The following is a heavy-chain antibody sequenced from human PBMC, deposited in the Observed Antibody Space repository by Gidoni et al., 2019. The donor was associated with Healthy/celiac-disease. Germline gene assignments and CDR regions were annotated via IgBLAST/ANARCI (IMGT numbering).Heavy chain of an antibody. D-gene: IGHD2-2*01. CDR2: RWYDGSNK. Sequence: QVQLVESGGGVVQPGRSLSLSCAASGLTFSSYGMHWVRQAPGKGLGWGAVRWYDGSNKYDADSVKGRFTISRDNSKNTLYLQMNSLRAEDTAVYYCARSPSPSTTEEYYFDYWGQGTLVTVSS. J-gene: IGHJ4*02. CDR1: GLTFSSYG. CDR3: ARSPSPSTTEEYYFDY. V-gene: IGHV3-33*01.